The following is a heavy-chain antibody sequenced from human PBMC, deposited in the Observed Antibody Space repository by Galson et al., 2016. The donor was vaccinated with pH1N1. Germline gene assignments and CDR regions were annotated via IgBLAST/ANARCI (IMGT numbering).Heavy chain of an antibody. J-gene: IGHJ4*02. D-gene: IGHD6-13*01. CDR3: ARDGIAAAGIRRDQYYFDY. CDR1: GDSVSSNSAA. CDR2: TYYRSKWYN. Sequence: CAISGDSVSSNSAAWNWIRQSPSRGLEWLGRTYYRSKWYNDYAVSVKSRITINPDTSKSQFSPQLNSVTPEDTAVYYCARDGIAAAGIRRDQYYFDYWGQGTLVTVSS. V-gene: IGHV6-1*01.